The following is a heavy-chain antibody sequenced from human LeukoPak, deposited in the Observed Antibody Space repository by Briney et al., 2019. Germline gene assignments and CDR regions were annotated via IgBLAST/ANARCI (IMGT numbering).Heavy chain of an antibody. CDR2: MNPNSGNT. Sequence: ASVKVSCKASGYAFTSYDINWVRQATGQGLEWMGWMNPNSGNTSYAQKFQGRVTMTRNTSISTAYMELSSLRSEDTAVYYCARGAYYYYYMDVWGKGTTVTVSS. V-gene: IGHV1-8*01. J-gene: IGHJ6*03. CDR1: GYAFTSYD. CDR3: ARGAYYYYYMDV.